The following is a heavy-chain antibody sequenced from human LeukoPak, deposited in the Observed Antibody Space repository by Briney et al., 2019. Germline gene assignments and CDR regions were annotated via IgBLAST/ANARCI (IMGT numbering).Heavy chain of an antibody. CDR3: AQSGGMDV. CDR2: ISGDGSIT. Sequence: GGSLRLSCAASVFTFSRFWMHWVRQVPGKGLVWVSRISGDGSITNYADSVKGRFTISRDNSKNTLYLQMTSLRVEDTAVYYCAQSGGMDVWGQGTTVTVSS. CDR1: VFTFSRFW. V-gene: IGHV3-74*01. J-gene: IGHJ6*01.